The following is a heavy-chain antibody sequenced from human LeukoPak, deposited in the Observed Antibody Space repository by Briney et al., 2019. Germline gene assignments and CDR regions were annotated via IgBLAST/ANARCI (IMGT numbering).Heavy chain of an antibody. CDR1: GFTFNSYA. D-gene: IGHD2-15*01. J-gene: IGHJ4*02. CDR3: AKPPTGYCSGGSCYHFDN. V-gene: IGHV3-23*01. CDR2: ISGNGGNT. Sequence: PGGSLRLSCAASGFTFNSYAMSWVRQAPGKGLEWVSAISGNGGNTYYADSVKGRFTISRDNSKNTLYLQMNSLRAEDTAVYYCAKPPTGYCSGGSCYHFDNWGQGKQVTASS.